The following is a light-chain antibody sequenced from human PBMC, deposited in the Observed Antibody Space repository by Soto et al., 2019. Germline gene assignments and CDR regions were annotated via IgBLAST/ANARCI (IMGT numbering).Light chain of an antibody. Sequence: QSALTQPASVSGSPGQSITISCTGTSSDVGGYNYVSWYQQHPGKAPKLIIYEVSNRPSGVSNRFSGSKSANTASLTISGLQAEDEADYYCSSYTSSSTWVFGGGTK. V-gene: IGLV2-14*01. CDR2: EVS. J-gene: IGLJ3*02. CDR3: SSYTSSSTWV. CDR1: SSDVGGYNY.